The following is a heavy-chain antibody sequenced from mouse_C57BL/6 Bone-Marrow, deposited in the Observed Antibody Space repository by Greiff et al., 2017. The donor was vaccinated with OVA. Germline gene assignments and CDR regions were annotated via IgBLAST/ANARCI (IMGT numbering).Heavy chain of an antibody. CDR2: ISYDGSN. D-gene: IGHD2-5*01. CDR3: ERPYSNYWYFDV. J-gene: IGHJ1*03. V-gene: IGHV3-6*01. Sequence: EVQLQQSGPGLVKPSQSLSLTCSVTGYSITSGYYWNWIRQFPGNKMEWMGYISYDGSNNYNPSFKNRRSITRDTSKNQLCLKLNAVTTEDTATYYGERPYSNYWYFDVWGTGTTVTVSS. CDR1: GYSITSGYY.